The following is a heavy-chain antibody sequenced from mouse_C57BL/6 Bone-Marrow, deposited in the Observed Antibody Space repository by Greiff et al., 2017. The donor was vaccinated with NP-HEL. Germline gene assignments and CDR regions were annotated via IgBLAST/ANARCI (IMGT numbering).Heavy chain of an antibody. D-gene: IGHD2-1*01. J-gene: IGHJ2*01. CDR2: IWTGGGT. V-gene: IGHV2-9-1*01. CDR3: AREIYYGLERGFDY. Sequence: VKLVESGPGLVAPSQSLSITCTVSGFSLTSYAISWVRQPPGKGLEWLGVIWTGGGTNYNSALKSRLSISKDNSKSQVFLKMNSLQTDDTARYYCAREIYYGLERGFDYWGQGTTLTVSS. CDR1: GFSLTSYA.